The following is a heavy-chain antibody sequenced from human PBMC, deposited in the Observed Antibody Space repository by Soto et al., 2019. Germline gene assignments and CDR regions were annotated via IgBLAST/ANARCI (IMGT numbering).Heavy chain of an antibody. J-gene: IGHJ4*02. Sequence: QVQLVQSGAEVKKPGSSVKVSCKASGDTFTTNSLNWVRQAPGQGLEWMGGIIPVVGTTKYAQKYQDKVTIPGDKSTNTAYMEMSSLRSDDTAVYYCARGLLDASTYFGYWGQGTPVTVSS. D-gene: IGHD3-3*01. CDR1: GDTFTTNS. CDR3: ARGLLDASTYFGY. CDR2: IIPVVGTT. V-gene: IGHV1-69*06.